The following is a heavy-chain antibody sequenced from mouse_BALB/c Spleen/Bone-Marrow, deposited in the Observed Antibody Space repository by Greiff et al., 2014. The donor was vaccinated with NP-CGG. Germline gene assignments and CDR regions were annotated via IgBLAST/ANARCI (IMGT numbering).Heavy chain of an antibody. D-gene: IGHD6-2*01. Sequence: QVPLKESGAELARTGASVKLSCKASGYTFTSYWVQWGKQRPGKGLEWIGAIYSGDGDTRDTQKFKGKATLTADKSSSTAYMQLSSLASEDSAVYYCARGSPFDYWGQGTTLTVSS. CDR3: ARGSPFDY. V-gene: IGHV1-87*01. CDR1: GYTFTSYW. CDR2: IYSGDGDT. J-gene: IGHJ2*01.